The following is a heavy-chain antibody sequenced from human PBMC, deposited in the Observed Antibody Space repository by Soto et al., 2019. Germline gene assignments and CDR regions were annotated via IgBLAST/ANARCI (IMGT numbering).Heavy chain of an antibody. CDR1: GFTFSSYE. CDR3: ARDYYGSGSYYLSNYYYGMDV. V-gene: IGHV3-48*03. J-gene: IGHJ6*02. D-gene: IGHD3-10*01. Sequence: GSLRLSCAASGFTFSSYEMNWVRQAPGKGLEWVSYISSSGSTIYYADSVKGRFTISRDNAKNSLYLQMNSLRAEDTAVYYCARDYYGSGSYYLSNYYYGMDVWGQGTTVTVSS. CDR2: ISSSGSTI.